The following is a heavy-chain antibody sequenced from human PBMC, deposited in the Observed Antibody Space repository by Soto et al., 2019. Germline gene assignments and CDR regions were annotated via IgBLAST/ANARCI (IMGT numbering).Heavy chain of an antibody. Sequence: ASVKVSCKASGYTFTSYGISWVRLAPGQGLEWMGWICVYNGNTNYAQKLQGRVTMTTDTSTSTAYMELRSLRSDGTAVYYCARDRWDDYGGNSNAFDIWGQGTMVTVSS. CDR1: GYTFTSYG. J-gene: IGHJ3*02. V-gene: IGHV1-18*01. CDR3: ARDRWDDYGGNSNAFDI. CDR2: ICVYNGNT. D-gene: IGHD4-17*01.